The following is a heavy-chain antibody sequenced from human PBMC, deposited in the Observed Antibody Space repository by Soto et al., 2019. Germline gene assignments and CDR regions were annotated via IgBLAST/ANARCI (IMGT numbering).Heavy chain of an antibody. CDR1: GASVTSGDYY. Sequence: PSETLSLTCSVSGASVTSGDYYWNWIRQTPGTGLEWLGYMHDSGTTSYNPSLKSRVTISRDTFKNQFSLKLTSVSAADTAVYFCARGGLYDLRSGLFDWGQGIRVTVSS. CDR3: ARGGLYDLRSGLFD. CDR2: MHDSGTT. V-gene: IGHV4-30-4*01. D-gene: IGHD3-3*01. J-gene: IGHJ4*02.